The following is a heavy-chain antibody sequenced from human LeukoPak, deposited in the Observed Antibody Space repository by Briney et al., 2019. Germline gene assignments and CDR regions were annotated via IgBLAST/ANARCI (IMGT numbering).Heavy chain of an antibody. Sequence: SETLSLTCTVSGGSISSSTDSWGWIRQPPGKGLEWIGSIYYSGRSYYKVSLKSRVTISVDTSKNEFSLKLSSVTAADTAVYYCARAVGQWLANGYYYYMDVWGKGTTVTVSS. CDR1: GGSISSSTDS. J-gene: IGHJ6*03. CDR3: ARAVGQWLANGYYYYMDV. V-gene: IGHV4-39*07. D-gene: IGHD6-19*01. CDR2: IYYSGRS.